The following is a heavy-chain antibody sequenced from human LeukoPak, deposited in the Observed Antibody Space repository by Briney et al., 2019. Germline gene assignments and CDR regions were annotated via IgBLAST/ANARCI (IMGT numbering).Heavy chain of an antibody. CDR3: ATLRRDTSGWYYFDY. J-gene: IGHJ4*02. CDR1: GFTFRNYG. CDR2: IWYDGSNK. Sequence: QPGRSLRLSCAASGFTFRNYGMQWVRQAPGKGLEWVAVIWYDGSNKYYADSAKGRFTISRDNSKNMRYLQMNSLRAEDTAVYYCATLRRDTSGWYYFDYWGRGTLVTVSS. D-gene: IGHD6-19*01. V-gene: IGHV3-33*01.